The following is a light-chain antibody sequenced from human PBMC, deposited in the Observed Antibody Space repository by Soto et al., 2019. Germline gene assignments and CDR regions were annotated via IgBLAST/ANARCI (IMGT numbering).Light chain of an antibody. Sequence: EILMTQSPATLSVSPGERATLSCGASQSVKSNLAWYQQKPGQAPRLLIYDASYRAPGIPARLSGSGYGTDLTITISSIEDEDSEVYYCQQRGSWTATFGPGTKVDI. CDR1: QSVKSN. V-gene: IGKV3-11*01. CDR2: DAS. J-gene: IGKJ3*01. CDR3: QQRGSWTAT.